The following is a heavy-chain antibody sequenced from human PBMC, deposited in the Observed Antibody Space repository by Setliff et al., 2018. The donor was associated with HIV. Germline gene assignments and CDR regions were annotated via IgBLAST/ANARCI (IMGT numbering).Heavy chain of an antibody. Sequence: PSETLSLTCTVSGGSISGYFWAWIRQPAGKGLEWIGEIYHSGSTNYNPSLKSRVTISVDTTTNQVSLQVNSVTAVDTAVYYCARVPHRVVGTTTLLYHFDYWGLGTLVTVS. V-gene: IGHV4-38-2*02. CDR2: IYHSGST. CDR3: ARVPHRVVGTTTLLYHFDY. CDR1: GGSISGYF. D-gene: IGHD1-26*01. J-gene: IGHJ4*02.